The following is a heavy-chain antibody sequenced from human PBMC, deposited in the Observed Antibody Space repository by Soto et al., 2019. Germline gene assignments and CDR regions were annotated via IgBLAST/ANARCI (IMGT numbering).Heavy chain of an antibody. CDR2: INDSGNT. Sequence: QVQLQQWGAGLLKPSETLSLTCAVNTESFSNYYWSWIRQPPGKGLEWVGEINDSGNTNYSPSLKGRVTISVDTSKNQFTLKLASVIATDTAIYYCVGGSGRLVGFDYWGQGTLVTFSS. CDR3: VGGSGRLVGFDY. CDR1: TESFSNYY. J-gene: IGHJ4*02. D-gene: IGHD2-8*02. V-gene: IGHV4-34*01.